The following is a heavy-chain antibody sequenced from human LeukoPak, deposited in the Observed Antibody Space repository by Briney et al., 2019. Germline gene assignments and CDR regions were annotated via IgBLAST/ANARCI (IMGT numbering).Heavy chain of an antibody. CDR3: ARDLNWETY. Sequence: GGSPRLSCAASGFTFSSFAMNWVRQAPGKGLEWVSSITSSSSHIYYADSVKGRFTISRDNARNSLYLQMNSLRAEDTAVYYCARDLNWETYWGQGTLVSVSS. J-gene: IGHJ4*02. D-gene: IGHD7-27*01. V-gene: IGHV3-21*01. CDR2: ITSSSSHI. CDR1: GFTFSSFA.